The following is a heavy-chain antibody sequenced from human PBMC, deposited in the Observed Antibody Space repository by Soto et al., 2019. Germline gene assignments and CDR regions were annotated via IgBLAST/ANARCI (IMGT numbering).Heavy chain of an antibody. CDR3: ARDWGACTPGECYSHGFDL. Sequence: QEQLVESGGGMVQPGGSLRLSCAVSGFTLDTYGVHWVRQAAGQGLEWVAVSWHDGRHLDYADSVRGRFTVFRDDSKNTLFLEMNGLRGDDTAVYYCARDWGACTPGECYSHGFDLWGQGTLVTVSS. J-gene: IGHJ3*01. CDR1: GFTLDTYG. V-gene: IGHV3-33*01. D-gene: IGHD2-21*01. CDR2: SWHDGRHL.